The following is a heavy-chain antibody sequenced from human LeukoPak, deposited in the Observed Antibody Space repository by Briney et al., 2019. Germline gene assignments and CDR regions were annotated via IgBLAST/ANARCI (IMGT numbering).Heavy chain of an antibody. J-gene: IGHJ4*02. CDR2: IWYDGSNK. Sequence: GRSLRLSCAASGFTFSSYGMHWVRQAPGKGLEWVAVIWYDGSNKYYADSVKGRFTISRDNSKNTLYLQMNSLRAEDAAVYYCARENEEWFYFDYWGQGTLVTVSS. CDR3: ARENEEWFYFDY. V-gene: IGHV3-33*01. CDR1: GFTFSSYG. D-gene: IGHD3-3*01.